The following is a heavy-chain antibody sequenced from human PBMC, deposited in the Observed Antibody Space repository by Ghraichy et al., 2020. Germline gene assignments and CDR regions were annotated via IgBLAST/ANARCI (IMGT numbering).Heavy chain of an antibody. Sequence: GGSLRLSCAASGFTFSSYAMHWVHQAPGKGLEWVAVISYDGSNKYYADSVKGRFTISRDNSKNTLYLQMNSLRAEDTAVYYCAREVTGDCSSTSCLMGPHWGQGTLVTVSS. D-gene: IGHD2-2*01. J-gene: IGHJ4*02. CDR2: ISYDGSNK. V-gene: IGHV3-30-3*01. CDR3: AREVTGDCSSTSCLMGPH. CDR1: GFTFSSYA.